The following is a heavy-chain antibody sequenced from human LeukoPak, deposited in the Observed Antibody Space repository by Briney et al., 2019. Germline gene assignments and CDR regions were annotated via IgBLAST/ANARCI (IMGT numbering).Heavy chain of an antibody. CDR3: ARLAGGSYSDY. Sequence: GGSLRLSCAASGFTFSDYGMSWVRQAPGKGLEYVSSISYNGGSTYYANSVKGRFTISRDNSKNTLYLQMGSLRAEDMAVYYCARLAGGSYSDYWGQGTLVTVSS. J-gene: IGHJ4*02. CDR1: GFTFSDYG. D-gene: IGHD1-26*01. CDR2: ISYNGGST. V-gene: IGHV3-64*01.